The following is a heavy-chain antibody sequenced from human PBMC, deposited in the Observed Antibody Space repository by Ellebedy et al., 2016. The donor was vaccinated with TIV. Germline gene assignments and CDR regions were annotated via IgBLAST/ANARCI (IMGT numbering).Heavy chain of an antibody. J-gene: IGHJ6*02. D-gene: IGHD3-9*01. CDR3: ARDLRKGGMDV. Sequence: SETLSLXCSVSGDSIRSYYWSWIRQRPGKGQEWIGYIYYSADTNYNPSLKSRVTISVDTSKKQVSLKLSSVTAADTAVYYCARDLRKGGMDVWGQGTTVTVSS. CDR1: GDSIRSYY. V-gene: IGHV4-59*01. CDR2: IYYSADT.